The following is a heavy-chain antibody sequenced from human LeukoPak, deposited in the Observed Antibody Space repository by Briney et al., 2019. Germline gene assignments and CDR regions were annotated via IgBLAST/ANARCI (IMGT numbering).Heavy chain of an antibody. Sequence: GGSLRLSCAASGFTFSSYSMNWVRQAPGKGLEWVSYINIISSEIYYGDSVKGRFTISTDNAKNSAYPQMNSLRDEDTAVYYCARDRAYAFDNWGQGTMVTVSS. V-gene: IGHV3-48*02. CDR2: INIISSEI. CDR1: GFTFSSYS. D-gene: IGHD3-10*01. J-gene: IGHJ3*02. CDR3: ARDRAYAFDN.